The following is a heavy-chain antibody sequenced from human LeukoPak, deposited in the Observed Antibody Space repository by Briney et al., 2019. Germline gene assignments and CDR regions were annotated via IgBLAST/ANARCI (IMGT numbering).Heavy chain of an antibody. J-gene: IGHJ3*02. CDR1: GFTFDDYA. D-gene: IGHD1-14*01. CDR3: AKGTTGSLFDAFDI. CDR2: ISWNSGSI. Sequence: PGGSLGLSCAASGFTFDDYAMHWVRQAPGKGLEWVSGISWNSGSIGYADSVKGRFTISRDNAKNTLYLQMNSLRAEDTAVYYCAKGTTGSLFDAFDIWGQGTMVTVSS. V-gene: IGHV3-9*01.